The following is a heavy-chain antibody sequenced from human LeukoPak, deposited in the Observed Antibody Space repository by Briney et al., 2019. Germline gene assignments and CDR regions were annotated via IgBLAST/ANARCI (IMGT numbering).Heavy chain of an antibody. J-gene: IGHJ6*03. CDR3: ARALYYDSSGYYSVGYYYYYMDV. Sequence: GESLKISGKGSGYSFTSYWIGWVRQLPGKGLEWMGIIYPGDSDTRYSPSFQGQVTISADKSISTAYLQWSSLKASDTAMYYCARALYYDSSGYYSVGYYYYYMDVWGKGTTVTVSS. D-gene: IGHD3-22*01. CDR2: IYPGDSDT. CDR1: GYSFTSYW. V-gene: IGHV5-51*01.